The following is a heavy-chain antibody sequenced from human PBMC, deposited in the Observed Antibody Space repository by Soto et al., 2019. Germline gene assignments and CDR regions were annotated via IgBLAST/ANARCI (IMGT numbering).Heavy chain of an antibody. CDR1: GFTFSSYG. Sequence: PWGSLRLSCAASGFTFSSYGMHWVRQAPGKGLEWVAVISYDGSNKYYADSVKGRFTISRDNSKNTLYLQMNSLRAEDTAVYYCAKDSSPPLLCFGELLLSFDYWGQGTLVTVSS. D-gene: IGHD3-10*01. J-gene: IGHJ4*02. CDR2: ISYDGSNK. CDR3: AKDSSPPLLCFGELLLSFDY. V-gene: IGHV3-30*18.